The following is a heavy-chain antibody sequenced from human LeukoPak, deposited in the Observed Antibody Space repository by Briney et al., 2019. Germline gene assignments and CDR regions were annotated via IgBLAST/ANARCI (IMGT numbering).Heavy chain of an antibody. D-gene: IGHD3-22*01. CDR2: MNPNSGNT. CDR1: GYTFTSYD. Sequence: GASVKVSCKASGYTFTSYDINWVRQATGQGLEWMGWMNPNSGNTGYAQKFQGRVTITRNTSISTAYMELSSLRSEDTAVYYCARGIRYYYDSSGYYYFDYWGQGTLVTVS. J-gene: IGHJ4*02. CDR3: ARGIRYYYDSSGYYYFDY. V-gene: IGHV1-8*03.